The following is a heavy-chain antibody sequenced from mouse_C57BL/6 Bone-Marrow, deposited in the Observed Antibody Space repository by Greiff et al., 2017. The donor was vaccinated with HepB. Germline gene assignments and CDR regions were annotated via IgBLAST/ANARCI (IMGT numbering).Heavy chain of an antibody. CDR3: TRGHGSSRYWYFDV. Sequence: QVQLQQSGAELVRPGASVTLSCKASGYTFTDYEMHWVKQTPVHGLEWIGAIDPETGGTAYNQKFKGKAILTADKSSSTAYMELRSLTSEDSAVYYCTRGHGSSRYWYFDVWGTGTTVTVSS. CDR1: GYTFTDYE. J-gene: IGHJ1*03. D-gene: IGHD1-1*01. CDR2: IDPETGGT. V-gene: IGHV1-15*01.